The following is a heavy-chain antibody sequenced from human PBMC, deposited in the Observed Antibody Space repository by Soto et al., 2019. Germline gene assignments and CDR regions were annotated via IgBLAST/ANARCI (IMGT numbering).Heavy chain of an antibody. CDR3: ARGGYCSGGSCWFDP. V-gene: IGHV4-34*01. J-gene: IGHJ5*02. CDR2: INHSGST. D-gene: IGHD2-15*01. CDR1: GGSFSGYY. Sequence: QVQLQQWGAGLLKPSETLSLTCAVYGGSFSGYYWSWIRQPPGKGLEWIGEINHSGSTNYNPSLKSRVTTSVDTSKNQFSLKLSSVTAADTAVYYCARGGYCSGGSCWFDPWGQGTLVTVSS.